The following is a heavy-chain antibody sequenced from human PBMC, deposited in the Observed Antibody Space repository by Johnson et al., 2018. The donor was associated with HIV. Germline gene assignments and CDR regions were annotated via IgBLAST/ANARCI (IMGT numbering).Heavy chain of an antibody. CDR1: GFTFSDHY. D-gene: IGHD3-16*01. J-gene: IGHJ3*01. Sequence: QEQLVESGGGLVKPGGSLKLSCAVSGFTFSDHYMSWIRQTPGKGLQWVSYISGSGSILYSKNSVQGRFTISRDNVKNSLYLQMDSLRPEDTAVYYCARSRHGGIQPSDAFDVWGQGTMVTVSS. CDR2: ISGSGSIL. CDR3: ARSRHGGIQPSDAFDV. V-gene: IGHV3-11*04.